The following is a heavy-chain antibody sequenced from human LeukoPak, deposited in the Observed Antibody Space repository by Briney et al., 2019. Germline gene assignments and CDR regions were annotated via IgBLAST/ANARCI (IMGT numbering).Heavy chain of an antibody. Sequence: ASVKVSCKASGYTFTSYAMNWVRQAPGQGLEWMGWINTNTGNPTYAQGFTGRFVFSLDTSVSTAYLQISSLKAEDTAVYYCARDGRGAAAADDPLDLWGQGTTVTVS. CDR3: ARDGRGAAAADDPLDL. D-gene: IGHD6-13*01. CDR1: GYTFTSYA. CDR2: INTNTGNP. J-gene: IGHJ3*01. V-gene: IGHV7-4-1*02.